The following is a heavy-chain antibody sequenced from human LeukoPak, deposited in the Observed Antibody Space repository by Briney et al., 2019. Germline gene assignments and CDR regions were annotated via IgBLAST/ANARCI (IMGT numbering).Heavy chain of an antibody. Sequence: SETLSLTCTVSGGSISSYYWSWIRQPPGKGRAWIGYIYYSGSTNYNPSLKSRVTISVDTSKNQFSLKLSSVTAADTAVYYCARGKRWSDYWGQGTLVTVSS. CDR1: GGSISSYY. D-gene: IGHD5-24*01. CDR3: ARGKRWSDY. V-gene: IGHV4-59*01. J-gene: IGHJ4*02. CDR2: IYYSGST.